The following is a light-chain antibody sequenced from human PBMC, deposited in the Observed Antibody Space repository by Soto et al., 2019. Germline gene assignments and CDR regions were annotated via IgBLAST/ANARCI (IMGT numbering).Light chain of an antibody. Sequence: EIVLTQSPGTLSLSPGERATLSCRASQSVSSSYLAWYQQKPGQAPRLLIYLASSRATGIPDRFSGSGSGTDFTLTISRLEPEDFAVYYCQQYGNSPPSVTFGPGTKVDFK. J-gene: IGKJ3*01. V-gene: IGKV3-20*01. CDR3: QQYGNSPPSVT. CDR2: LAS. CDR1: QSVSSSY.